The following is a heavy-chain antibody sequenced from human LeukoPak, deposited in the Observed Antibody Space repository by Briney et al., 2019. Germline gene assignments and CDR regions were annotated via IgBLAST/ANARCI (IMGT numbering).Heavy chain of an antibody. Sequence: GGSLRLSCAVSGFSFSTFGMSWVRQAPGKGLEWVSCIYGSVGTTQYADSVKGRFTISRDTSKNTLYLQMNSLRAEDTAIYYCAKGMTTVTTRSPLDYWGQGTLVTVSS. CDR3: AKGMTTVTTRSPLDY. CDR2: IYGSVGTT. CDR1: GFSFSTFG. J-gene: IGHJ4*02. D-gene: IGHD4-17*01. V-gene: IGHV3-23*01.